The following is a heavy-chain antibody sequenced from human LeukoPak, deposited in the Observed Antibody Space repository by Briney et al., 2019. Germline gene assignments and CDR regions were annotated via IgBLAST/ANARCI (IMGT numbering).Heavy chain of an antibody. V-gene: IGHV3-30*18. CDR3: AKEPTSYSSGWYFQH. Sequence: PGGSLRLSCAASRFTFSHYGMQWVRQAPGKGLEWVAVVSHDGSTTFYADCVKGRFTISRDNSKNTLDLQMYSLRAEDTAVYYCAKEPTSYSSGWYFQHWGQGTLVTVSS. CDR2: VSHDGSTT. CDR1: RFTFSHYG. D-gene: IGHD6-25*01. J-gene: IGHJ1*01.